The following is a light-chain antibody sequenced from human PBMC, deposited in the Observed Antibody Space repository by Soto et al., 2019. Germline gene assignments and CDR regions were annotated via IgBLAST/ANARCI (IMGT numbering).Light chain of an antibody. CDR1: QSVHNF. V-gene: IGKV3-15*01. CDR2: SVS. Sequence: EVVLTQSPATLSLSPGDRAALSCKASQSVHNFLAWYQQKPGQAPRLLIYSVSSRDTDIPARFSGGGSGTEFTLTINSLQSEDSAVYYCQQHNQWPITFGQGRLLEVK. CDR3: QQHNQWPIT. J-gene: IGKJ5*01.